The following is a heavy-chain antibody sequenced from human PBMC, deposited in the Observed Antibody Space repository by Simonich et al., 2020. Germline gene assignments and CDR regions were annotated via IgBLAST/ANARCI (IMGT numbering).Heavy chain of an antibody. J-gene: IGHJ6*03. Sequence: QVQLQQWGAGLLKPSETLSLTCAVYGGSFSGYYWSWIRQPPGKGLEWIGEINHSGSTNYNPSLKSRVTISVDTSKNQFSLKLSSVTAADTAVYYCARARTGDYYYYMDVWGKGTTVTVSS. CDR3: ARARTGDYYYYMDV. CDR1: GGSFSGYY. D-gene: IGHD7-27*01. V-gene: IGHV4-34*01. CDR2: INHSGST.